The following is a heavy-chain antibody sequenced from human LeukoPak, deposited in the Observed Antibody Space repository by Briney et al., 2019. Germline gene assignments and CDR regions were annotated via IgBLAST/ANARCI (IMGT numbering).Heavy chain of an antibody. V-gene: IGHV4-34*01. CDR1: GGSFSGYY. CDR2: FNHSGST. Sequence: SETLSLTCAVYGGSFSGYYWSWIRQPPGKGLEWIGEFNHSGSTNYNPSLKSRVTISVDTSKNQFSLKLSSVTAADTAVYYCARGVVLGYCSSTSCYIFWFDPWGQGTLVTVSS. D-gene: IGHD2-2*02. J-gene: IGHJ5*02. CDR3: ARGVVLGYCSSTSCYIFWFDP.